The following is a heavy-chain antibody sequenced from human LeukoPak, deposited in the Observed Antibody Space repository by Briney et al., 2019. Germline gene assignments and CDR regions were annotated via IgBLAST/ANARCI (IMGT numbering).Heavy chain of an antibody. D-gene: IGHD2-2*02. CDR3: ARGSVGGYCSSTSCYRPPHYYYGMDV. CDR1: GGSFSGYY. V-gene: IGHV4-34*01. Sequence: SETLSPTCAVYGGSFSGYYWSWIRQPPGKGLEWIGEINHSGSTNYNPSLKSRVTISVDTSKNQFSLKLSSVTAADTAVYYCARGSVGGYCSSTSCYRPPHYYYGMDVWGQGTTVTVSS. J-gene: IGHJ6*02. CDR2: INHSGST.